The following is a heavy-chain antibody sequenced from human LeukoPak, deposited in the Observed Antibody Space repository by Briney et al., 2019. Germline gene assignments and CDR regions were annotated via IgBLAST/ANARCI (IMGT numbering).Heavy chain of an antibody. CDR3: AKVGLRLGGDY. D-gene: IGHD3-16*01. CDR1: GFTFSSYA. Sequence: GGSLRLSCAASGFTFSSYAMSWVRQAPGEGLVWVSTISGSSGSTYYADSVKGRFTISRDNSKNTLYLQMNSLRAEDTAVCYCAKVGLRLGGDYWGQGTLVTVSS. V-gene: IGHV3-23*01. CDR2: ISGSSGST. J-gene: IGHJ4*02.